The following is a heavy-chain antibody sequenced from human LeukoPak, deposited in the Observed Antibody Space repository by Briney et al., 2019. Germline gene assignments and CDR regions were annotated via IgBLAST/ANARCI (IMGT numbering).Heavy chain of an antibody. CDR3: ARLSMHTFGGARSGFDY. CDR1: GGSITSSTYY. J-gene: IGHJ4*02. V-gene: IGHV4-39*01. Sequence: PWETLSLTCTVSGGSITSSTYYWGWGRQPRGKGLEWIGHMYYTGSTYHNPSLKSRVTTSVNTSKKQFSLKLTSVPAAATAVYYCARLSMHTFGGARSGFDYWGQGTLLTVSS. CDR2: MYYTGST. D-gene: IGHD3-16*01.